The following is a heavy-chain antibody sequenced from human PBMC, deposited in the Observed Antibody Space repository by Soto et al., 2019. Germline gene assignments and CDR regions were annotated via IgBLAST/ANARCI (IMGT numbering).Heavy chain of an antibody. V-gene: IGHV1-3*01. CDR2: INAGNGNT. CDR1: GYTFTSYA. CDR3: ARPFGPIYDILTGYYLIDY. D-gene: IGHD3-9*01. Sequence: SVKVSCKASGYTFTSYAMHWVRQAPGQRLEWMGWINAGNGNTKYSQKFQGRVTITRDTSASTAYMELSSLRSEDTAVYYCARPFGPIYDILTGYYLIDYWGQGTLVTVSS. J-gene: IGHJ4*02.